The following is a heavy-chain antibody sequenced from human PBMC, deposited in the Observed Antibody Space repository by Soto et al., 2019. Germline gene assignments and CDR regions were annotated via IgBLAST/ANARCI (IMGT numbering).Heavy chain of an antibody. CDR3: ARLPRRYCSGGSCSHRDY. J-gene: IGHJ4*02. D-gene: IGHD2-15*01. CDR2: INHSGST. V-gene: IGHV4-34*01. CDR1: GGSFSVYY. Sequence: SETLSLTCAVYGGSFSVYYWSWIRHPPGKGLEWIGEINHSGSTNYNPSLKSRVTISVDTSKNQFSLKLSSVTAADTAVYYCARLPRRYCSGGSCSHRDYWGQGTLVTVSS.